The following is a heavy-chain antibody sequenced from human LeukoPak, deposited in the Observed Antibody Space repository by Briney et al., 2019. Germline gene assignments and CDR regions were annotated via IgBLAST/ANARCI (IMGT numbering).Heavy chain of an antibody. V-gene: IGHV4-34*01. CDR2: INDSGST. CDR1: GGSFSDYY. J-gene: IGHJ5*02. Sequence: PSETLSLTCAVYGGSFSDYYWSWIRQPPGKGLEWIGEINDSGSTNYNPSLKSRGTISVETSKSQFSLNLKSVTAADTAVYYCARGPSGNYYGRWFDPWGQGTLVIVSS. D-gene: IGHD1-26*01. CDR3: ARGPSGNYYGRWFDP.